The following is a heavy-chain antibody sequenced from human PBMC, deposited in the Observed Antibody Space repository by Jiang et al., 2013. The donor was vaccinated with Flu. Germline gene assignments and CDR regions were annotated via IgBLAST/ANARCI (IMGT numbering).Heavy chain of an antibody. Sequence: SGAEVKKPGSSVKVSCKASGGTFSSYAISWVRQAPGQGLEWMGRIIPILGIANYAQKFQGRVTITADKSTSTAYMELSSLRSEDTAVYYCARDKESYYGSGRIFDYWGQGTLVTVSS. CDR2: IIPILGIA. CDR3: ARDKESYYGSGRIFDY. CDR1: GGTFSSYA. J-gene: IGHJ4*02. D-gene: IGHD3-10*01. V-gene: IGHV1-69*04.